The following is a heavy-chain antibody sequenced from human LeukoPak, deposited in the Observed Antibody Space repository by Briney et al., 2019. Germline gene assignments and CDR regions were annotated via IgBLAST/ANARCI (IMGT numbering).Heavy chain of an antibody. J-gene: IGHJ6*04. CDR1: GFTFSSYE. Sequence: PGGSLRLSCAASGFTFSSYEMNWVRQAPGNGLEWVSSISSSSSYIYYADSVKGRFTISRDNAKNSLYLQMNSLRAEDTAVYYCAELGITMIGGVWGKGTTVTISS. D-gene: IGHD3-10*02. CDR2: ISSSSSYI. V-gene: IGHV3-21*01. CDR3: AELGITMIGGV.